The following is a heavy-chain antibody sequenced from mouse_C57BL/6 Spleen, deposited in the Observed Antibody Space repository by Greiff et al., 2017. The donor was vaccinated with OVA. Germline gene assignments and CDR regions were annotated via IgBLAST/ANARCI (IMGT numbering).Heavy chain of an antibody. CDR1: GFNIKDYY. J-gene: IGHJ2*01. V-gene: IGHV14-1*01. Sequence: VQLQQSGAELVRPGASVKLSCTASGFNIKDYYMHWVKQRPEQGLEWIGRIDPEDGDTEYAPKFQGKATMTAVTSSNTAYLQLSSLTSEDTAVYYCTTGTGYYFDYWGQGTTLTVSS. CDR3: TTGTGYYFDY. D-gene: IGHD4-1*01. CDR2: IDPEDGDT.